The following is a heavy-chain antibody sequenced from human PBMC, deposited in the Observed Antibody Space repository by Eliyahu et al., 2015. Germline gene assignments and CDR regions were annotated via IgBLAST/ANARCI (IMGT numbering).Heavy chain of an antibody. CDR3: ARQGYSGYDIYYYYGMDV. CDR1: GDSISXSSYY. J-gene: IGHJ6*02. D-gene: IGHD5-12*01. CDR2: IYYSGST. Sequence: QLQLQESGPGLVKPSETLSLTCTVSGDSISXSSYYWGWXRQSPGKGXEWIGSIYYSGSTXHNPSLKSRVTISVDTSKNQFSLKLSSVTAADTAVYYCARQGYSGYDIYYYYGMDVWGQGTTVTVSS. V-gene: IGHV4-39*01.